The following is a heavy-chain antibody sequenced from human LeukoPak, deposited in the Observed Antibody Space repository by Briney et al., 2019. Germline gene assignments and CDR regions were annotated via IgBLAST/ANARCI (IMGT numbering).Heavy chain of an antibody. CDR1: GGSISNSDYY. CDR3: ARDPGRRRARPIDP. CDR2: IYYSGST. V-gene: IGHV4-30-4*01. J-gene: IGHJ5*02. Sequence: PSQTLSLTCTVSGGSISNSDYYWSWIRQPPGKGLEWIGYIYYSGSTYYNPSLKSRVTISVDTSKNQFSLKLTSVTAADTAVYYCARDPGRRRARPIDPWGQGTLVTVSS.